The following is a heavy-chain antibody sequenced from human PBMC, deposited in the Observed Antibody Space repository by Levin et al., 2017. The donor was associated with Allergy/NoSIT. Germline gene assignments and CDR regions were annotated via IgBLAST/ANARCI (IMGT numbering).Heavy chain of an antibody. V-gene: IGHV3-15*01. CDR3: TTTIFGVVRDAFDI. J-gene: IGHJ3*02. D-gene: IGHD3-3*01. Sequence: SGGSLRLSCAASGFTFRNAWMSWVRQAPGKGLEWVGRIKSKTDGGTTDYAAPVKGRFTISRDDSNNTLYLQMNSLKTEDTAVYYCTTTIFGVVRDAFDIWGQGTMVTVSS. CDR2: IKSKTDGGTT. CDR1: GFTFRNAW.